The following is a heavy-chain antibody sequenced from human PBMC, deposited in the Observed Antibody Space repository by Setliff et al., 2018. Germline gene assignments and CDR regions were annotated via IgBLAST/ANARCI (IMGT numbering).Heavy chain of an antibody. D-gene: IGHD3-22*01. CDR2: ASGSGGST. V-gene: IGHV3-23*01. J-gene: IGHJ4*02. CDR1: GFTFSSYA. CDR3: ARDATYYYDTSGHYSDYFDY. Sequence: GGSLRLSCAASGFTFSSYAMNWVRQAPGKGLEWVSGASGSGGSTFYADSVKGRFTISRDNSKNTIYLQMNSLRADDTAVYYCARDATYYYDTSGHYSDYFDYWAQGTLVTVSS.